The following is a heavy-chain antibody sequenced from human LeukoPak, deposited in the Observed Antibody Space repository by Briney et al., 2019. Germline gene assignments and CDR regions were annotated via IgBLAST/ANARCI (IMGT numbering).Heavy chain of an antibody. CDR3: ARHYYYDSSGYPTQGAFDI. Sequence: VXXYXGSNKYYADSVKGGFTISRDNSKKTLYLQMNSLRAEDTAVYYCARHYYYDSSGYPTQGAFDIWGQGTMVTVSS. CDR2: XXYXGSNK. J-gene: IGHJ3*02. D-gene: IGHD3-22*01. V-gene: IGHV3-30*01.